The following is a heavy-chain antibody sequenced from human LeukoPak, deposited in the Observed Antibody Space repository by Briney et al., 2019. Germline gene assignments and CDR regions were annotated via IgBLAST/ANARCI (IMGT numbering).Heavy chain of an antibody. CDR3: ARDNGGWFDS. D-gene: IGHD3-10*01. Sequence: GGSVRLSCVASEFIFGDNWMSWVRQAPGKGLEWVANIKQGGREEKYVGSVKGRFAISRDDAKSTLYLQMDSLSGDDTAVYYCARDNGGWFDSWGRGTLVTVSS. CDR1: EFIFGDNW. CDR2: IKQGGREE. J-gene: IGHJ5*01. V-gene: IGHV3-7*03.